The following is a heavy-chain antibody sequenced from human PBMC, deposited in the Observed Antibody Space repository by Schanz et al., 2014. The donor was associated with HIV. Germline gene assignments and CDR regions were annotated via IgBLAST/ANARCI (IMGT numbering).Heavy chain of an antibody. CDR3: ARENRIGWYFDL. CDR2: INEGGDFR. CDR1: GFTFSSYS. Sequence: EVHLLESGGGLVQPGGSLRLSCAASGFTFSSYSMSWVRQAPGKALEWVSSINEGGDFRYYADSVRGRFTISRDNAKNSVFLQMNSLRGEDTAVYYCARENRIGWYFDLWGRGTLVTVSS. D-gene: IGHD3-10*01. V-gene: IGHV3-21*01. J-gene: IGHJ2*01.